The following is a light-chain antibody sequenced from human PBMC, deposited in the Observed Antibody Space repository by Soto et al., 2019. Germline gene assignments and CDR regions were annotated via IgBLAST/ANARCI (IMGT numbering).Light chain of an antibody. CDR3: LQRSNLFT. CDR1: QSISSY. Sequence: EIVLTQSPATLSLSPGERATLSCRASQSISSYLAWYQQKPGQAPRLLIYDASNRATGIPARFSGSGSGTDFTLTISSLESEDFAVYYCLQRSNLFTFGPGTKVDFK. V-gene: IGKV3-11*01. CDR2: DAS. J-gene: IGKJ3*01.